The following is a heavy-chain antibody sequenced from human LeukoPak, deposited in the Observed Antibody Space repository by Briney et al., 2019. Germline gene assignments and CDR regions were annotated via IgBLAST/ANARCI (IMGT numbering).Heavy chain of an antibody. CDR1: GFTFSDYY. V-gene: IGHV3-11*01. CDR2: ISSSGSTI. J-gene: IGHJ1*01. CDR3: ARGATTGAEYFQH. Sequence: PGGSLGLSCAASGFTFSDYYVSWIRQAPGKGLEWVSYISSSGSTIYYADSVKGRFTISRDNAKNSLYLQMNSLRAEDAAVYYCARGATTGAEYFQHWGQGTLVTVSS. D-gene: IGHD1-26*01.